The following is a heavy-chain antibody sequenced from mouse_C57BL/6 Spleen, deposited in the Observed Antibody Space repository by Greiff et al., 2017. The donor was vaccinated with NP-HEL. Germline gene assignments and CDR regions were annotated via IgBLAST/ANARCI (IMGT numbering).Heavy chain of an antibody. Sequence: VQLQQSGAELMKPGASVKLSCKATGYTFTGYWIEWVKQRPGHGLEWIGEILPGSGSTNYNEKFKGKATFTADTSSNTAYMQLSSLTTEDSAIYYCARGIHYYGSSFYYFDYWGQGTTLTVSS. CDR2: ILPGSGST. V-gene: IGHV1-9*01. CDR1: GYTFTGYW. J-gene: IGHJ2*01. D-gene: IGHD1-1*01. CDR3: ARGIHYYGSSFYYFDY.